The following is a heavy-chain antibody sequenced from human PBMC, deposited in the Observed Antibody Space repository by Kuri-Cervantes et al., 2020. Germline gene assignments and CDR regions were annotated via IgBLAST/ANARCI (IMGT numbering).Heavy chain of an antibody. V-gene: IGHV1-8*01. D-gene: IGHD3-3*01. Sequence: ASVKVSCKASGYTFTSYDINWVRQATGQGLEWMGWMNPNSGNTGYAQKFQGRVTMTRNTSISTAYMELSSLRSEDTAVYYCARACPGWTITGGKEDWFDPWGQGTLVTVSS. J-gene: IGHJ5*02. CDR1: GYTFTSYD. CDR2: MNPNSGNT. CDR3: ARACPGWTITGGKEDWFDP.